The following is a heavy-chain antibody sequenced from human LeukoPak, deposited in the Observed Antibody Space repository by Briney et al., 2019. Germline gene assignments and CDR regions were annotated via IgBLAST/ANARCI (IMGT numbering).Heavy chain of an antibody. V-gene: IGHV4-61*02. Sequence: TSETLSLTCTVSGGSISSGSYCWSWIRQPAGKGLEWIGGIYTSGSTDYDPSLKSRVTISVDTSKNQFSLKLSSVTAADTAVYYCARAYSSGYYPPENFFNYWGQGTLVTVSS. CDR3: ARAYSSGYYPPENFFNY. J-gene: IGHJ4*02. D-gene: IGHD3-22*01. CDR2: IYTSGST. CDR1: GGSISSGSYC.